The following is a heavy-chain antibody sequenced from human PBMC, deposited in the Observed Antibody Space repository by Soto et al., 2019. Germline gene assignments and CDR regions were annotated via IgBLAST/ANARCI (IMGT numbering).Heavy chain of an antibody. J-gene: IGHJ6*02. Sequence: SETLSLTCTVSGASLSGRYWNWVRQPPGQGLEWIGNIYNSGSTKYNSSLKSRVIISLDTSKNQVSLSLNSVTATDTAVYYCTRGFGAGMDVWDQGTTVTVSS. V-gene: IGHV4-59*11. D-gene: IGHD3-10*01. CDR3: TRGFGAGMDV. CDR1: GASLSGRY. CDR2: IYNSGST.